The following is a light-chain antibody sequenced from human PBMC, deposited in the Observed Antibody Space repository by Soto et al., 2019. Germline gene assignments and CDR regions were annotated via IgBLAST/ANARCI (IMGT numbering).Light chain of an antibody. CDR2: EVS. CDR3: SSYTSSSPRV. CDR1: SSDGGGYNY. J-gene: IGLJ3*02. V-gene: IGLV2-14*01. Sequence: QSVLTQPASVSGSPGQSITISCTGTSSDGGGYNYVSWYQQHPGKAPKLMIYEVSNRPSGVSNGFSGSKSGNTASLTISGLQAEDEADSYCSSYTSSSPRVFGGGTKLTVL.